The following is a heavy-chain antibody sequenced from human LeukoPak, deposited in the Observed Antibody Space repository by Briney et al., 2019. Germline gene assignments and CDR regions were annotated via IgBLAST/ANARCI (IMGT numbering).Heavy chain of an antibody. CDR3: TGGGLVRGSLHWFDP. D-gene: IGHD3-10*01. CDR2: IYYRSKWYS. J-gene: IGHJ5*02. CDR1: GDSVSGGSAG. Sequence: SQTLSLTCAISGDSVSGGSAGWNWIRQSPSRGLEWLGRIYYRSKWYSDYAISVKSRITINPDTSRNQFSPQLNSVTHDDTAVYYCTGGGLVRGSLHWFDPWGQGTLVTVSS. V-gene: IGHV6-1*01.